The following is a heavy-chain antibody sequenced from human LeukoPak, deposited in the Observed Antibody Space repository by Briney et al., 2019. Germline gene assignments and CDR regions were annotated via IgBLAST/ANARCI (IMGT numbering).Heavy chain of an antibody. D-gene: IGHD2-15*01. CDR2: IHYSGST. CDR1: GGSISSYY. CDR3: ARGSPSTPDS. Sequence: PSETLSLTCTASGGSISSYYWNWIRQPPGKGLAWIGYIHYSGSTYYHPSLKNRVTISLDTSKTKFSLRLSSVTAADTAVYFCARGSPSTPDSWGQGTLVTVSS. J-gene: IGHJ4*02. V-gene: IGHV4-59*01.